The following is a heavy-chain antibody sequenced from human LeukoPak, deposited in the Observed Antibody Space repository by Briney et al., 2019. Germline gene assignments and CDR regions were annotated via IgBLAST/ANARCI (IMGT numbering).Heavy chain of an antibody. Sequence: PGGSLRLSCAASGFTFSSYEMNWVRQAPGKGLEWVSSISSSSSYIYYADSVKGRFTISRDNAKNSLYLQMNSLRAEDTAVYYCARDLPKPDYQGAFDIWGQGTMVTVSS. CDR1: GFTFSSYE. D-gene: IGHD4-11*01. J-gene: IGHJ3*02. CDR3: ARDLPKPDYQGAFDI. V-gene: IGHV3-21*01. CDR2: ISSSSSYI.